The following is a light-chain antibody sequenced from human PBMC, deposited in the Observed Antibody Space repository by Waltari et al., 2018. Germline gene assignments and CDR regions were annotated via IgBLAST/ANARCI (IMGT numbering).Light chain of an antibody. V-gene: IGLV2-11*01. CDR2: DVD. CDR1: HFNLRGYSF. Sequence: QSALTPPRSVSASPGPPASISCTASHFNLRGYSFSPWYQQHAGRAPRVVIFDVDKRPSDVSGRLSASKSGDTASLTISGLQPDDEAIYYCSAYLASSSWVFGGGT. J-gene: IGLJ3*02. CDR3: SAYLASSSWV.